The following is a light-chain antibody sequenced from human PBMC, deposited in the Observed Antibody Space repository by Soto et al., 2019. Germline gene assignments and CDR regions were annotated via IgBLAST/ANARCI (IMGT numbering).Light chain of an antibody. CDR1: QNISSW. J-gene: IGKJ1*01. CDR3: QPYNSDRKT. V-gene: IGKV1-5*01. Sequence: ETQMAHTSSTVRGVGEECGSRWSRASQNISSWLAWYQQKPGKAPKLLIYDASSLESGVPSRFSGSGSAAEFTVTSSSLPPYDVATYYGQPYNSDRKTFGQGT. CDR2: DAS.